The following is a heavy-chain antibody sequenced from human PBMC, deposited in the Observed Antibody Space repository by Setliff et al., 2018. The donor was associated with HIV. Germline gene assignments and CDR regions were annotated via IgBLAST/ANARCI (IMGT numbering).Heavy chain of an antibody. J-gene: IGHJ5*02. D-gene: IGHD3-3*01. CDR3: ARDAPPPYYDFWSGYYPHNWFNP. CDR2: INTNTGNP. CDR1: GYTFTSYA. V-gene: IGHV7-4-1*02. Sequence: ASVKVSCKASGYTFTSYAMNWVRQAPGQGLEWMGWINTNTGNPTYAQGFTGRFVFSLDTSVSTAYLQISSLKAEDTAVYYCARDAPPPYYDFWSGYYPHNWFNPWGQGTLVTVSS.